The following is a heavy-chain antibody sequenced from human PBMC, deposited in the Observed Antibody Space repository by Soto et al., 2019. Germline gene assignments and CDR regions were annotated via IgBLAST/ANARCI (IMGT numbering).Heavy chain of an antibody. CDR3: ARGTRDYFDTTGPGYGMDV. J-gene: IGHJ6*02. D-gene: IGHD3-22*01. CDR2: FYDSGTS. V-gene: IGHV4-30-4*01. CDR1: GDSISDVDYY. Sequence: QVQLQESGPGLVKPSQTLSLTYTVSGDSISDVDYYWSWVRQTPREGLEWIGAFYDSGTSYYSPSLKSRMTISVDSSKNQFSLTLTSVTAADTAVYYCARGTRDYFDTTGPGYGMDVWGQGTTVTVSS.